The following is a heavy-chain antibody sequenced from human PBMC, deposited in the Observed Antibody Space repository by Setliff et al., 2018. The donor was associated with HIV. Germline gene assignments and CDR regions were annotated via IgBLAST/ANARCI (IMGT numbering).Heavy chain of an antibody. D-gene: IGHD3-22*01. CDR1: GGSISSGNYY. Sequence: TSETLSLTCNVSGGSISSGNYYWSWIRQPPGKGLEWIGLIYYSGSTNYSPSLKSRVTISVDSSKNQFSLKLTSVTAADTAVYYCARDRLDGHDTSGYYYAYWGQGTLVTVSS. V-gene: IGHV4-61*01. CDR3: ARDRLDGHDTSGYYYAY. CDR2: IYYSGST. J-gene: IGHJ4*02.